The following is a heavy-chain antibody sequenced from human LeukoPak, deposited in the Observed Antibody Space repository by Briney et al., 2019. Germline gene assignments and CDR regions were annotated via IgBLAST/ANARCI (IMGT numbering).Heavy chain of an antibody. Sequence: GGSLTLSCAASGFTFSSYSMNWVRQAAGRGLEWASSISSSSSYIYYADSVKGGFTISRDNAKNSLYLQMNSLRAEDTAVYYCARGGSGSFRYWGQGTLVTVSS. D-gene: IGHD1-26*01. V-gene: IGHV3-21*01. CDR1: GFTFSSYS. CDR2: ISSSSSYI. J-gene: IGHJ4*02. CDR3: ARGGSGSFRY.